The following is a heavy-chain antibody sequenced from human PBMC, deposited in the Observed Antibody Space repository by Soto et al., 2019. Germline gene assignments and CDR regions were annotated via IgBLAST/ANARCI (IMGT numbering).Heavy chain of an antibody. J-gene: IGHJ3*02. D-gene: IGHD3-22*01. CDR3: ARGYYDSSGYFSGGDAFDI. CDR1: GGSISSGGYY. CDR2: IYYSGST. Sequence: PSETLSLTCTVSGGSISSGGYYWSWIRQHPGKGLEWIGYIYYSGSTYYNPSLKSRVTISVDTSKNQFSLKLSSVTAADTAVYYCARGYYDSSGYFSGGDAFDIWGQGTMVTVSS. V-gene: IGHV4-31*03.